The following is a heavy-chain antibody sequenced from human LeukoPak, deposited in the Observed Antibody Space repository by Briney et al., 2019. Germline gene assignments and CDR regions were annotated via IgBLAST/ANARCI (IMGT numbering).Heavy chain of an antibody. V-gene: IGHV4-39*07. CDR3: ARVSADGSSSWYGYFDY. CDR1: GGSISSGSYY. Sequence: SETLSLTCTVSGGSISSGSYYWGWIRQPPGKGLEWIGSIYYSGSTYYNPFLKSRVTISVDTSKNQFSLKLSSVTAADTAVYYCARVSADGSSSWYGYFDYWGQGTLVTVSS. D-gene: IGHD6-13*01. J-gene: IGHJ4*02. CDR2: IYYSGST.